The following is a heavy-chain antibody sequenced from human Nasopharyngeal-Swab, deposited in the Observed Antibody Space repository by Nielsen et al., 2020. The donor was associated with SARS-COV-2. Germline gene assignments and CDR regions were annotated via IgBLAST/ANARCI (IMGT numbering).Heavy chain of an antibody. Sequence: GGSLRLSCAASGFTFSSYGMHWVRQAPGKGLEWVAVISYDGSNKYYADSVKGRFTISRDNSKNTLYLQMNSLRAEDTAVYYCARNINYDFWSGYPYNWFDPWGQGTLVTVSS. V-gene: IGHV3-30*03. CDR2: ISYDGSNK. J-gene: IGHJ5*02. CDR3: ARNINYDFWSGYPYNWFDP. CDR1: GFTFSSYG. D-gene: IGHD3-3*01.